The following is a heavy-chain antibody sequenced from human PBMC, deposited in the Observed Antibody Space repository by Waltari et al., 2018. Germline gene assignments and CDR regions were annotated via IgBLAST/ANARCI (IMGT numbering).Heavy chain of an antibody. V-gene: IGHV3-21*01. D-gene: IGHD2-2*03. Sequence: EVQLVESGGGLVKPGGSLRLSCAASGFTFSSYSMNWVRQAPGKGLEWVSSISSSSSYIYYADSVKGRFTISRDNAKNSLYLQMNSLRAEDTAVYYCARDVRVGYCSSTSCYWVYWGQGTLVTVSS. J-gene: IGHJ4*02. CDR2: ISSSSSYI. CDR3: ARDVRVGYCSSTSCYWVY. CDR1: GFTFSSYS.